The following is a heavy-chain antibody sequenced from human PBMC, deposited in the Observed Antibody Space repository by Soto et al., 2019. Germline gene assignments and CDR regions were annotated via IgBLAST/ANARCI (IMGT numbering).Heavy chain of an antibody. Sequence: VQLLESGGALVHPGGSLRLSCAASGFAFSSHPMSWVRQAPERGLEWVSGISDGGDLTYNADSVKGRFTISRDNSKNTLYLQMDSLRAEDTAVYYCASRSATVLSLTYWGPGTQVTVSS. J-gene: IGHJ4*02. CDR3: ASRSATVLSLTY. CDR1: GFAFSSHP. D-gene: IGHD4-17*01. V-gene: IGHV3-23*01. CDR2: ISDGGDLT.